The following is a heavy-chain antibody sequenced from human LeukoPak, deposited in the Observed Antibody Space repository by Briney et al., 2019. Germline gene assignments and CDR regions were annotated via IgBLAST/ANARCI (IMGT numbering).Heavy chain of an antibody. CDR1: GGPIKSYY. CDR3: ARVAGYSSFYYFYGLDV. D-gene: IGHD6-13*01. Sequence: SETLSLTCTVSGGPIKSYYWSWIRQPPGKGLEWIGYIYYFGSTNYNPSLKSRVTISVDTSKNQVSLRLSSVTAADTAVYYCARVAGYSSFYYFYGLDVWGQGTTVTVSS. V-gene: IGHV4-59*01. CDR2: IYYFGST. J-gene: IGHJ6*01.